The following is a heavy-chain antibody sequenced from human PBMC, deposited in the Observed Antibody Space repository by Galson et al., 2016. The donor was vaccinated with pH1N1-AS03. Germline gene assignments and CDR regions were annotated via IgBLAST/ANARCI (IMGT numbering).Heavy chain of an antibody. J-gene: IGHJ6*02. CDR3: ARDPRGPCSSATCPTTYYFGMDV. CDR1: GYIFTGFY. CDR2: INPNNGVT. D-gene: IGHD1-26*01. V-gene: IGHV1-2*04. Sequence: SVKVSCKASGYIFTGFYVHWVRQAPGQGLEWMGWINPNNGVTNYAQKFQAWVAMTGDTSISTAYMELYGLKSDDTAVYYCARDPRGPCSSATCPTTYYFGMDVWGQGTTVIVPS.